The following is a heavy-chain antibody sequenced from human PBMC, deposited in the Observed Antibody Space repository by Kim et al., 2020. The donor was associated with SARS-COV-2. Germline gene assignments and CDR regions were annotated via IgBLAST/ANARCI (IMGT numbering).Heavy chain of an antibody. V-gene: IGHV3-30*04. CDR3: TREAAAATWYFDY. D-gene: IGHD6-25*01. CDR1: GFAFSSSA. Sequence: GGSLRLSCEASGFAFSSSAMHWVRQAPGKGLDWVAVISFDGSNKHYVKSVKGRFTISRDNSKNTLYLEMNSLKAEDTAIYYCTREAAAATWYFDYWGKGT. J-gene: IGHJ4*02. CDR2: ISFDGSNK.